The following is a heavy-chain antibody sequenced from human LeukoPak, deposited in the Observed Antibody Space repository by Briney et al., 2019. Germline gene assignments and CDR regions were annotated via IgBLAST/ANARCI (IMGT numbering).Heavy chain of an antibody. Sequence: ASVKVSCKASGYTLTSFSISWVRQAPGQGLEWMGWISAHNGYTDYAQKLQGRVTMTTDASTNTAYMELRSLRSDDTAVYYCARGDCSGVSCYLPEYFRHWGQGSLVTVSS. CDR2: ISAHNGYT. V-gene: IGHV1-18*01. J-gene: IGHJ1*01. D-gene: IGHD2-15*01. CDR3: ARGDCSGVSCYLPEYFRH. CDR1: GYTLTSFS.